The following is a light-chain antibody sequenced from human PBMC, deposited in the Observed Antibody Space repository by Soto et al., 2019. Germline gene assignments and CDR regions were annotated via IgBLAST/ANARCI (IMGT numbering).Light chain of an antibody. CDR3: KQYYSSPLT. CDR1: QSLLDSSSNKNY. V-gene: IGKV4-1*01. CDR2: WAS. J-gene: IGKJ4*01. Sequence: DIVMTQSPDSLAVSLGERATINCKSSQSLLDSSSNKNYLAWYQQKTGQPPKLLIYWASTRESGVPDRFSGSGSWTDFTLTISTLQAEDAAVYYCKQYYSSPLTFGGGT.